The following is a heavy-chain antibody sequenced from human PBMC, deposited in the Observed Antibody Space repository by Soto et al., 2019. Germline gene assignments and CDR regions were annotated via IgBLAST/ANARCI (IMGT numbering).Heavy chain of an antibody. Sequence: SETLSLTCTVSGGSISSGGYYWSWIRQHPGKGLEWIGYIYYSGSTYYNPSLKSRVTISVDTSKNQFSLKLSSVTAVDTAVYYCARASGIVVFIDYRGQGTLVTVSS. J-gene: IGHJ4*02. V-gene: IGHV4-31*03. CDR1: GGSISSGGYY. D-gene: IGHD2-2*01. CDR3: ARASGIVVFIDY. CDR2: IYYSGST.